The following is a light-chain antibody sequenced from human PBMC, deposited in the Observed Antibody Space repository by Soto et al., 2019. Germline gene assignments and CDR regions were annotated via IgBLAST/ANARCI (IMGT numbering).Light chain of an antibody. V-gene: IGLV2-11*01. CDR1: SSDIGNYNY. Sequence: QSPLTQPRSVSGSPGQSVTISCTGTSSDIGNYNYVSWYQQYPGKAPKLIIYDVSKRPSGIPDRFFGSKFGNTASLTISGLQAEDEADYYCCSYAGSFIFVFGTGTKVTVL. CDR2: DVS. CDR3: CSYAGSFIFV. J-gene: IGLJ1*01.